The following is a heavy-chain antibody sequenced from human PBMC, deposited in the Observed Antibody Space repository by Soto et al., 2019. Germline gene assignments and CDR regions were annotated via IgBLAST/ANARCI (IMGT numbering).Heavy chain of an antibody. CDR1: GFTFSDYY. CDR2: ISSSGSTI. V-gene: IGHV3-11*01. Sequence: GGSLRLSCAASGFTFSDYYMSWIRQAPGKGLEWVSYISSSGSTIYYADSVKGRFTISRDNAKNSLYLQMNSLRAEDTAVYYCARDRLERPYYYYYMDVWGKGTTVTVSS. CDR3: ARDRLERPYYYYYMDV. J-gene: IGHJ6*03. D-gene: IGHD1-1*01.